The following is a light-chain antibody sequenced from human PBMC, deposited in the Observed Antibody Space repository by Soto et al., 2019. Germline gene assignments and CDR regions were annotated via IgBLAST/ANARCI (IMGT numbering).Light chain of an antibody. CDR1: KDISSW. J-gene: IGKJ4*01. CDR2: AAS. V-gene: IGKV1-12*01. Sequence: DIQMTQSPSSVSASVGDRVTITCRASKDISSWLTWYQQKPGKAPKVLIYAASSLKSGIPSRFSGSGSATYFTLSITSLQPEDFATYYCQQADSFPLTFGGGTRVEMK. CDR3: QQADSFPLT.